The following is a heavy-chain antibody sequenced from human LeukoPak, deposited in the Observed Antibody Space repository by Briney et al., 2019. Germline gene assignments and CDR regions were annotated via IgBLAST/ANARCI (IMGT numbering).Heavy chain of an antibody. CDR1: GGSISSYY. V-gene: IGHV4-59*08. Sequence: PSETLSLTCTVSGGSISSYYWGWIRQPPGRGLEWIGDIYHSGSTNFNPSLKSRVTISVDKSKNQFSLRLSSVTAADTAVYYCARTRYSSPYYYDYWGQGTLVTVSS. D-gene: IGHD6-13*01. CDR3: ARTRYSSPYYYDY. J-gene: IGHJ4*02. CDR2: IYHSGST.